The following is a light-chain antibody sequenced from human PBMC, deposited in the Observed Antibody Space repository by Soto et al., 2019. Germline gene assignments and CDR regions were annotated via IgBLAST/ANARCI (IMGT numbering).Light chain of an antibody. CDR2: GAS. Sequence: EIGLTQSPGTLSLSPGERATLSCRASQSVSSSYLAWYQQQHGQAPRLLIYGASSRATGIPDRFSGSGSGTDFTLTISRLEPEDFAVYYCQQYGSSPWTFGQGTKVEI. J-gene: IGKJ1*01. CDR3: QQYGSSPWT. CDR1: QSVSSSY. V-gene: IGKV3-20*01.